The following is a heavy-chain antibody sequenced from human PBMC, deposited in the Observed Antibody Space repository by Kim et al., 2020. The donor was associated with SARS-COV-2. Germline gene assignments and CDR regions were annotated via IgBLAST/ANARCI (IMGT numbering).Heavy chain of an antibody. J-gene: IGHJ4*02. CDR3: ATSLAAAGLFDY. V-gene: IGHV4-61*06. Sequence: TYHPSLKSRVPISVDTSQNQFALQLSSVTAADTAVYYCATSLAAAGLFDYWGQGTLVTVSS. D-gene: IGHD6-13*01.